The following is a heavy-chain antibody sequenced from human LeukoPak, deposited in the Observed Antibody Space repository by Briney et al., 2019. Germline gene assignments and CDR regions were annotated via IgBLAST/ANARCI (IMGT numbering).Heavy chain of an antibody. V-gene: IGHV4-31*03. J-gene: IGHJ3*02. CDR3: ASSGVYYYDSSGYPDAFDI. D-gene: IGHD3-22*01. Sequence: SGTLSLTCTVSGGSISSGGYYWSWIRQHPGKGLEWIGYIYYSGSTYYNPSLKSRVTISVDTSKNQFSLKLSSVTAADTAVYYCASSGVYYYDSSGYPDAFDIWGQGTMVTVSS. CDR1: GGSISSGGYY. CDR2: IYYSGST.